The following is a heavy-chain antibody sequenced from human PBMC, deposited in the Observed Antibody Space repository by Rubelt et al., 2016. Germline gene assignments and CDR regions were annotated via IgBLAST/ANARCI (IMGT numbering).Heavy chain of an antibody. CDR1: GGSIYSYY. V-gene: IGHV4-59*01. CDR2: VHYSGNT. CDR3: ARSGSRLNWFDP. J-gene: IGHJ5*02. D-gene: IGHD3-3*01. Sequence: QVQLQESGPGLVKPSETLSLTCTVSGGSIYSYYWSWIRQPPGKGLEWIAYVHYSGNTNYNPSLKSRVTLSLDTSKNHFSLTLRSVSVGDTAVYYCARSGSRLNWFDPWGQGTLVTVSS.